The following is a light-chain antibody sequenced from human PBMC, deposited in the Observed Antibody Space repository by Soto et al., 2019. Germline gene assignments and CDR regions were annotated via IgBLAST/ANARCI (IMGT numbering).Light chain of an antibody. CDR1: ISDVGYYNY. CDR3: SSYTSSSTYV. V-gene: IGLV2-14*03. Sequence: QSALTQPASVSGSPGQSITISCTGTISDVGYYNYVFWHQQHPGKAPKLMIYDVRNRPSGVSNRFSGSKSGNTASLTISGLQAEDEADYYCSSYTSSSTYVFGTGTKLTVL. J-gene: IGLJ1*01. CDR2: DVR.